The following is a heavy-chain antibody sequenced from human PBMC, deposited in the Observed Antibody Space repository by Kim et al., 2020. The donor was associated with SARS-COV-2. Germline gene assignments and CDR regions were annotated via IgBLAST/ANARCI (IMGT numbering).Heavy chain of an antibody. CDR1: GGSFSGYY. CDR3: ASFYSSSSARFDY. J-gene: IGHJ4*02. V-gene: IGHV4-34*01. Sequence: SETLSLTCAVYGGSFSGYYWSWIRQPPGKGLEWIGEINHSGSTNYNPSLKSRVTISVDTSKNQFSLKLSSVTAADTAVYYCASFYSSSSARFDYWGQGTLVTVSS. CDR2: INHSGST. D-gene: IGHD6-6*01.